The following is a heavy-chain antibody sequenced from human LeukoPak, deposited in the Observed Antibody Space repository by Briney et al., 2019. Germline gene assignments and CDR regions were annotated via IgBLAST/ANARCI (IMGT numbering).Heavy chain of an antibody. CDR1: GGSISSYY. J-gene: IGHJ3*02. CDR2: IYYRGST. Sequence: RPSETLSLTCTVSGGSISSYYWSWIRQPPGKGLEWIGYIYYRGSTNYNPSLKSRVTISVDTSKNQFSLKLSSVTAADTAVYYCARGGYYYDSSGYWGAFDIWGQGTMVTVSS. D-gene: IGHD3-22*01. V-gene: IGHV4-59*01. CDR3: ARGGYYYDSSGYWGAFDI.